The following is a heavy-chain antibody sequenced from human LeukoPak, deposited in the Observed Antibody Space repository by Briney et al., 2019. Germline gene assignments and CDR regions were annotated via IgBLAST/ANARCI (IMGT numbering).Heavy chain of an antibody. V-gene: IGHV3-23*01. D-gene: IGHD2-2*02. CDR2: ISDSGESP. CDR1: GFTFSSYA. J-gene: IGHJ4*02. CDR3: AKSDCSSASCYTIDY. Sequence: GGSLRLSCAASGFTFSSYAMSWVRQAPGKGLEWLSLISDSGESPSDADSGKGRFTIPRDNSKSTVFLQMNSLRTEDTAVYYCAKSDCSSASCYTIDYWGQGILVTVSS.